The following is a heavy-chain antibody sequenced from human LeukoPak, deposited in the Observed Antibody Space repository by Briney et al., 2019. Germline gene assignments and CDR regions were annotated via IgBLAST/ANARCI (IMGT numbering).Heavy chain of an antibody. Sequence: GASVKVSCKVSGYTLTELSMHWVRQAPGKGLEWMGGFDPEDGETIYAQKFQGRVTMTEDTSTDTAYMELSSLRSEDTAVYYCATGALRFLEWRENWFDPWGQGTLVTFSS. V-gene: IGHV1-24*01. CDR1: GYTLTELS. J-gene: IGHJ5*02. CDR2: FDPEDGET. D-gene: IGHD3-3*01. CDR3: ATGALRFLEWRENWFDP.